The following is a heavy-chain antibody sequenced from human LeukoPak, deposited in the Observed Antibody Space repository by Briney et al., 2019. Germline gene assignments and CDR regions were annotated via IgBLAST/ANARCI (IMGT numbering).Heavy chain of an antibody. Sequence: GGSLRLSCAASGFTFSSYSMNWVRQAPGKGLEWVSCINFSSSYIYYADSVKGRFTVSRDNAKNSLYLQMNSLGAEDMAVYYCARESARGIYGLDVWGQGTTVTVSS. CDR1: GFTFSSYS. CDR2: INFSSSYI. J-gene: IGHJ6*02. V-gene: IGHV3-21*01. D-gene: IGHD3-16*01. CDR3: ARESARGIYGLDV.